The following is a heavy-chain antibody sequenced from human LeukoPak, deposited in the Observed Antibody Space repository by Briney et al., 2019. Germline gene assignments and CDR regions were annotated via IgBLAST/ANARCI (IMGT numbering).Heavy chain of an antibody. CDR3: AKSVDTAIVPPFDY. CDR1: VFTFSSYA. Sequence: PGGSLRLSCAASVFTFSSYAMSGVRQAPGRGLEWVSAISGSGGSTYYADSVRGGFTISRDNSKNTLYLQMTSLRAEHTAVYYCAKSVDTAIVPPFDYWGQGTLVTVSS. D-gene: IGHD5-18*01. CDR2: ISGSGGST. J-gene: IGHJ4*02. V-gene: IGHV3-23*01.